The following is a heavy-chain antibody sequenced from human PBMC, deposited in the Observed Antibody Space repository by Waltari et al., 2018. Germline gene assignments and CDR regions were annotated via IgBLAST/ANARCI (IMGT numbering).Heavy chain of an antibody. J-gene: IGHJ5*02. CDR1: GFSFDEYS. CDR2: LNNGGDYK. CDR3: ARGKAFDP. V-gene: IGHV3-21*06. Sequence: VRWVESGGGRVEPGGALRRSCVGSGFSFDEYSMNWVRQVPGKGLEWVSSLNNGGDYKGYADSVEGRFTISRDNDKNTLYLQMNDLRVDDTAIYYCARGKAFDPWGQGTRVNVSS.